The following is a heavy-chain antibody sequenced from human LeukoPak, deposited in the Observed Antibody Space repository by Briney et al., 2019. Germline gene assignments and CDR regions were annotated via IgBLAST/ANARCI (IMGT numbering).Heavy chain of an antibody. CDR3: AKAGGYYDSSGLDY. Sequence: GGSLRLSCAASGFTFSSYAMSWVRQAPGKGLEWVSAISGSGGSTYYADSVKGRFTISRDNSKNTLYLQMNSLRAEDTAVYYCAKAGGYYDSSGLDYWGQGTLVTVSS. D-gene: IGHD3-22*01. V-gene: IGHV3-23*01. CDR1: GFTFSSYA. J-gene: IGHJ4*02. CDR2: ISGSGGST.